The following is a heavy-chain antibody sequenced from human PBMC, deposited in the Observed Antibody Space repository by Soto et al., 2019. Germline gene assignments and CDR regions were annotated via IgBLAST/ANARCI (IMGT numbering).Heavy chain of an antibody. CDR2: ISGSGGST. CDR3: AKEDVGGYYYSGL. D-gene: IGHD1-26*01. CDR1: GFTFSNYA. J-gene: IGHJ4*02. V-gene: IGHV3-23*01. Sequence: EVPLLESGGGLVQPGGSLRLSCAASGFTFSNYAMSWVRQAPGKGLEWVSSISGSGGSTHYADSVKGRFTISRDNSKNTLYLQMNSLRAEDTAVYYCAKEDVGGYYYSGLWGQGILVTVSS.